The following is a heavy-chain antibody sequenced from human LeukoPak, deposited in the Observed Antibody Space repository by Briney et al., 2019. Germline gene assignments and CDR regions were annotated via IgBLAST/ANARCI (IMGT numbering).Heavy chain of an antibody. CDR1: GFTFGSYS. CDR2: ISSSSSTM. D-gene: IGHD1-26*01. Sequence: PGGSLRLSCAASGFTFGSYSMNWVRQAPGKGLEWLSYISSSSSTMYYADSVKGRFAISRDNAKNSLYLQMNSLRAEDTAVYYCAGRVGATWVDYWGQGTLVTVSS. V-gene: IGHV3-48*04. J-gene: IGHJ4*02. CDR3: AGRVGATWVDY.